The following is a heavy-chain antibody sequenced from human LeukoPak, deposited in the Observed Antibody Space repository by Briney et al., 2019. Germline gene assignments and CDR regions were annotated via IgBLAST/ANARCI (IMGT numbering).Heavy chain of an antibody. J-gene: IGHJ4*02. CDR2: IHHSGST. CDR1: GGSYSGYY. CDR3: ARSRGWLQSHPLGY. Sequence: SETLSLTCAVYGGSYSGYYWNWIRQPPGKGLEWIGEIHHSGSTNYNPSLKSRVTISVDTSENQFSLKLTSMTAADTAVYSCARSRGWLQSHPLGYWGQGTLVTVSS. D-gene: IGHD5-24*01. V-gene: IGHV4-34*01.